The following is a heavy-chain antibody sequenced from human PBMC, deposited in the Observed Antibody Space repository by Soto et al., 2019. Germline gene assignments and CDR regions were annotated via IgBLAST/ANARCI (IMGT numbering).Heavy chain of an antibody. V-gene: IGHV3-23*01. J-gene: IGHJ5*02. Sequence: PGGSLRLSCAASGFTFSSYAMSWVRQAPGKGLEWVSAISGSGGSTYYADSVKGRFTISRDNSKNTLYLQMNSLRAEDTAVYYCAKASMDYDILTPNWFDPWGQGTLVTVSS. CDR2: ISGSGGST. CDR3: AKASMDYDILTPNWFDP. CDR1: GFTFSSYA. D-gene: IGHD3-9*01.